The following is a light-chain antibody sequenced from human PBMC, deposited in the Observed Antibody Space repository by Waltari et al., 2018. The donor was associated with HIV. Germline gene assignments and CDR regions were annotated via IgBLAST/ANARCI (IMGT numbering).Light chain of an antibody. CDR1: SSNIGAGYD. Sequence: QSVLTQPPSVSGAPGQRVTISCTGRSSNIGAGYDVHWFQQLPGPPPEPLIYGHTMPPSGVPDRFSGSKSGTSASVPITGLQAEDEADYYCQSYDRGLGAYVFVTGTKVTVL. CDR2: GHT. V-gene: IGLV1-40*01. CDR3: QSYDRGLGAYV. J-gene: IGLJ1*01.